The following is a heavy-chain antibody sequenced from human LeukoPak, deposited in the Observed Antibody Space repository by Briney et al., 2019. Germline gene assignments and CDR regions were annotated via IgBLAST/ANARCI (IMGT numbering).Heavy chain of an antibody. CDR1: GGSFSGYY. V-gene: IGHV4-34*01. Sequence: SETLSLTCAVYGGSFSGYYWSWIRQPPGKGLEWIGEINHSGSTNYNPSLKSRVTISVDTSKNQFSLKLSSVTAADTAVYYCARSPRHSSSWYVIRLNWFDPWGQGTLVTVSS. D-gene: IGHD6-13*01. J-gene: IGHJ5*02. CDR2: INHSGST. CDR3: ARSPRHSSSWYVIRLNWFDP.